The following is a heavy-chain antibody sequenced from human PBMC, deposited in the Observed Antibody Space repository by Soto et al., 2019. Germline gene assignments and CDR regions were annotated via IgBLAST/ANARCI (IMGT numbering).Heavy chain of an antibody. CDR1: GFTFSSYS. CDR2: ISSSSSYI. D-gene: IGHD2-2*01. J-gene: IGHJ4*02. CDR3: ARDPYCSSTSCPYTKNY. V-gene: IGHV3-21*01. Sequence: TGGSLRLSCAASGFTFSSYSMNWVRQAPGKGLEWVSSISSSSSYIYYADSVKGRFTISRDNAKNSLYLQMNSLRAEDTAVYYCARDPYCSSTSCPYTKNYWGQGTLVTVSS.